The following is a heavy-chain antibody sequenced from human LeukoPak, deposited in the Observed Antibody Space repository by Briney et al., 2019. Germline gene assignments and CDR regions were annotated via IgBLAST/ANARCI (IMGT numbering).Heavy chain of an antibody. CDR3: ARDPVVGGRLHYFDY. CDR2: INPDSGGT. J-gene: IGHJ4*02. CDR1: RYTFTGYF. V-gene: IGHV1-2*02. Sequence: VASVKVSCKASRYTFTGYFIHWVRQAPGQGLEWMGWINPDSGGTNTAQKFQGRVTMTSDKSITTAYMELSRLRSDDTAVYYCARDPVVGGRLHYFDYWGQGTPVTVSS. D-gene: IGHD2-2*01.